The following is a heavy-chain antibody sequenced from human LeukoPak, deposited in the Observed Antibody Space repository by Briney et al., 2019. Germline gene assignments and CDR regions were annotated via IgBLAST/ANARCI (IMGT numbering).Heavy chain of an antibody. Sequence: PGGSLRLSCAASGFTFSSYGMHWVRQAPGKGLEWVAVISYDGSNKYYADSVKGRFTISRDNSKNTLYLQMNSLRAEDTAVYYCAKDSRPIGYCSSTSCYAPSYWGQGTLVTVSS. V-gene: IGHV3-30*18. CDR2: ISYDGSNK. CDR3: AKDSRPIGYCSSTSCYAPSY. J-gene: IGHJ4*02. CDR1: GFTFSSYG. D-gene: IGHD2-2*01.